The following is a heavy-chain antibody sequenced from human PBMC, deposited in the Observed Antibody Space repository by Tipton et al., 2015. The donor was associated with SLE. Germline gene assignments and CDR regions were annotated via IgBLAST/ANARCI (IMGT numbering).Heavy chain of an antibody. CDR3: AGDSRSSWYFL. Sequence: LRLSCTVSGGAIGSGRYYWNWIRQSAGKGLGWIGGSYTNENTNYHPPLKSRATITTDSAKNQFSLKVSSVPAADTAVYYCAGDSRSSWYFLWGRGTLVTVSS. CDR1: GGAIGSGRYY. V-gene: IGHV4-61*02. CDR2: SYTNENT. J-gene: IGHJ2*01. D-gene: IGHD6-13*01.